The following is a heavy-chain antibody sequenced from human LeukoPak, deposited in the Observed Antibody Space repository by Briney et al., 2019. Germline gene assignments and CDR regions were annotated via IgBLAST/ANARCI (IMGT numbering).Heavy chain of an antibody. V-gene: IGHV1-2*04. CDR3: ARDLAPDIAAAGTVDAFDI. D-gene: IGHD6-13*01. Sequence: ASVKVSCKASGYTFTGYYMHWVRQAPGQGLEWMGWINPNSGGTNYAQKFQGWVTMTRDTSISTAYMELSGLRSDDTAVYYCARDLAPDIAAAGTVDAFDIWGQGTMVTVSS. CDR1: GYTFTGYY. CDR2: INPNSGGT. J-gene: IGHJ3*02.